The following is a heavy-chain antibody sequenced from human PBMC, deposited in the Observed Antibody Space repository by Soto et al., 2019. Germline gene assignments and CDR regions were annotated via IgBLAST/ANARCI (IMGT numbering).Heavy chain of an antibody. Sequence: SVKVSCKASGFIFTSFGVQWVRQARGQRLEWIGWITVGTGNTNYAQKFQERVTITRDMSTSTAYMELRSLRSEDTAVCYCAAADSSGYYGGWGQGTQVTVSS. CDR3: AAADSSGYYGG. D-gene: IGHD3-22*01. J-gene: IGHJ4*02. V-gene: IGHV1-58*01. CDR1: GFIFTSFG. CDR2: ITVGTGNT.